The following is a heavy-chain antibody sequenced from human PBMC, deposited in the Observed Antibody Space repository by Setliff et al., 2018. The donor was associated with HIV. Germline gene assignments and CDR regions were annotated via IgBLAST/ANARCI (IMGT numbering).Heavy chain of an antibody. Sequence: ASVKVSCKASGYTFISYDINWVRHATGQGLEWMGWMNPNNGHTGYAQKFQGRVTMPRNTSRVTAYMQLSSLRSEDTAVYYCARGQKMYFMITMLGGYYYYHMDVWGQGTAVTVSS. D-gene: IGHD3-10*02. J-gene: IGHJ6*02. CDR3: ARGQKMYFMITMLGGYYYYHMDV. CDR2: MNPNNGHT. CDR1: GYTFISYD. V-gene: IGHV1-8*01.